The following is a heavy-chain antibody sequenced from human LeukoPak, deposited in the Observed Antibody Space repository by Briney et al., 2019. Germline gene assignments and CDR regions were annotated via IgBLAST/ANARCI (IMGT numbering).Heavy chain of an antibody. CDR2: IPYDGRNT. CDR1: GFTFSSYD. V-gene: IGHV3-30*18. Sequence: GGSLRLSCAASGFTFSSYDMHWVRQAPGKGVEWVAVIPYDGRNTYYADSVKGRFTISRDNSKNTLYLQMNSLRAEDTAVYFCAKDRHYSSNLFDYWGQGTLVTVSS. D-gene: IGHD6-19*01. CDR3: AKDRHYSSNLFDY. J-gene: IGHJ4*02.